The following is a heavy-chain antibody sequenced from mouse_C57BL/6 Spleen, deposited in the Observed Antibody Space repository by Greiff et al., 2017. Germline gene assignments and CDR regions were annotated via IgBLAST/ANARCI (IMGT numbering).Heavy chain of an antibody. CDR2: IYPRSGNT. CDR3: ARVEGYYNRDY. J-gene: IGHJ4*01. CDR1: GYTFTSYG. D-gene: IGHD2-3*01. Sequence: VQRVESGAELARPGASVKLSCKASGYTFTSYGISWVKQRTGQGLEWIGEIYPRSGNTYYNEKFKGKATLTADKSSRTAYMELRSMTSEDSAVYVCARVEGYYNRDYWGQGTSVTVSS. V-gene: IGHV1-81*01.